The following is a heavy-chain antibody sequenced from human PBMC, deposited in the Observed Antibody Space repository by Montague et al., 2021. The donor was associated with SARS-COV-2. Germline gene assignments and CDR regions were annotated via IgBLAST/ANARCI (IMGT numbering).Heavy chain of an antibody. CDR3: ARGARQGYGFRLGSFDS. J-gene: IGHJ4*02. V-gene: IGHV4-34*01. CDR2: INHSGST. CDR1: GGSFSGYY. D-gene: IGHD3-10*01. Sequence: SETLSLTCAVCGGSFSGYYWNWIRQPPGKGLEWIGEINHSGSTNYNPSLKSRATMSVDTSKNQFSLKLSSVTAADTAVYYCARGARQGYGFRLGSFDSWGQGTLVTVSS.